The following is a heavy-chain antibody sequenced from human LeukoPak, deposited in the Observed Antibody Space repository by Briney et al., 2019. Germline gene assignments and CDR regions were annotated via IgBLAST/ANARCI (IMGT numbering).Heavy chain of an antibody. CDR3: ARGEDGFWSGYVEH. CDR2: ISYDGSNN. CDR1: GFTFNSYA. V-gene: IGHV3-30*04. J-gene: IGHJ1*01. Sequence: TGGSLRLSCAASGFTFNSYALHWVRQAPGKGLGWVAVISYDGSNNYYGESVKGRFTISRDNSKNMVYLQMNSLRPEDTAVYYCARGEDGFWSGYVEHWGQGTLVTVSS. D-gene: IGHD3-3*01.